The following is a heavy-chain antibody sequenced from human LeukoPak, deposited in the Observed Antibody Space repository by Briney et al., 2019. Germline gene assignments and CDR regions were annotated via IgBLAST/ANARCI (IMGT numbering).Heavy chain of an antibody. J-gene: IGHJ4*02. Sequence: GGSLRLSCAASGFTFSSYAMHWVRQAPGKGLEWVAVISYDGSNKYYADSVKGRFTISRDNAKNSLYLQMNSLRAEDTAVYYCASYRGLITMVQSWGQGTLVTVSS. CDR3: ASYRGLITMVQS. CDR2: ISYDGSNK. V-gene: IGHV3-30-3*01. CDR1: GFTFSSYA. D-gene: IGHD3-10*01.